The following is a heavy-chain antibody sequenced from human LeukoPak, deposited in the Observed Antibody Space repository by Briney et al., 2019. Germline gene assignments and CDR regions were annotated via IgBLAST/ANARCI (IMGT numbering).Heavy chain of an antibody. D-gene: IGHD6-13*01. V-gene: IGHV3-23*01. CDR2: ISGSGGST. J-gene: IGHJ4*02. Sequence: PGGSLRLSCAASGFTFSSYAMSWVRQAPGKGLEWVSAISGSGGSTYYADSVKGRFTISRDNSKNTLYLQMNSLRAEDTAVYYCAKDNHQHSSSSLDYWGQGTLVTVSS. CDR3: AKDNHQHSSSSLDY. CDR1: GFTFSSYA.